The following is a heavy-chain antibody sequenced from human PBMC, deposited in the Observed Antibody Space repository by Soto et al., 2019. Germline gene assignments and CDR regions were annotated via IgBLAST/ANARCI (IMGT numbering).Heavy chain of an antibody. CDR3: AGAIAAAAMRAFDY. J-gene: IGHJ4*02. V-gene: IGHV3-23*01. D-gene: IGHD6-13*01. Sequence: GGSLSLSCAASGFTFSSYAMSWVRQAPGKGLEWVSAISGGGGSTYYTDSVKGRFTISRDNSKNTLYLQMNSLRAEDTAVYYCAGAIAAAAMRAFDYWGQGTLVTVSS. CDR1: GFTFSSYA. CDR2: ISGGGGST.